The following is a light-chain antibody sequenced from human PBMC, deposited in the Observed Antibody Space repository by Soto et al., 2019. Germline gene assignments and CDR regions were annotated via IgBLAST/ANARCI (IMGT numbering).Light chain of an antibody. J-gene: IGKJ3*01. CDR3: QKYNDAPRT. Sequence: DIEMTQSPSSLSASVGDRVTITCRASQGISNYLAWYQQKPGKVPKLLIYAASTLQSGVTSRFSCSGSGKDFTLTISSLQPEDVATYYCQKYNDAPRTFGPGTKVDIK. CDR1: QGISNY. V-gene: IGKV1-27*01. CDR2: AAS.